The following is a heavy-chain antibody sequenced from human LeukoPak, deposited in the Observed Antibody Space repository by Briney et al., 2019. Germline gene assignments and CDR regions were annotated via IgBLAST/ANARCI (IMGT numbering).Heavy chain of an antibody. D-gene: IGHD3-10*01. Sequence: PGGSLRLSCAASGFTFSSYGMSWVRQAPGKGLEWVSAISGSGGSTYYADSVKGRFTISRDNSKNTLYLQMNSLRAEDTAVYYCAKDLGPYYYGSGSYFDYWGQGTLVTVSS. V-gene: IGHV3-23*01. J-gene: IGHJ4*02. CDR2: ISGSGGST. CDR1: GFTFSSYG. CDR3: AKDLGPYYYGSGSYFDY.